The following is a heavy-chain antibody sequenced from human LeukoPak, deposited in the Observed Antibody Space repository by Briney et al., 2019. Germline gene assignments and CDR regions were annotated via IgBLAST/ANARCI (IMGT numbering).Heavy chain of an antibody. CDR2: IKQDESEK. Sequence: GGSLRLSCAASGFTFSSYEMNWVRQAPGEGLEWVANIKQDESEKDYVDSVKGRFTISRDNSKNTLYLQMNSLRAGDTAIYFCAKPARTDYTDYWGQGTLVTVSS. J-gene: IGHJ4*02. CDR3: AKPARTDYTDY. CDR1: GFTFSSYE. D-gene: IGHD1-14*01. V-gene: IGHV3-7*03.